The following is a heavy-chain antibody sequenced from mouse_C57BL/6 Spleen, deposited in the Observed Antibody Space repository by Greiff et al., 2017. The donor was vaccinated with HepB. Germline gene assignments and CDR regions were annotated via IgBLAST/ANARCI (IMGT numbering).Heavy chain of an antibody. CDR3: ARSGYGYDGGRFDY. CDR1: GYAFSSYW. CDR2: IYPGDGDT. J-gene: IGHJ2*01. Sequence: QVQLQQSGAELVKPGASVKISCKASGYAFSSYWMNWVKQRPGKGLEWIGQIYPGDGDTNYNGKFKGKATLTADKSSSTAYMQLSSLTSEDSAVYFCARSGYGYDGGRFDYWGQGTTLTVYS. V-gene: IGHV1-80*01. D-gene: IGHD2-2*01.